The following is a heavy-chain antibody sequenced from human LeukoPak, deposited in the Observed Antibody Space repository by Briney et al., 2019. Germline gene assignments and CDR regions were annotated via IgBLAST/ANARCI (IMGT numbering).Heavy chain of an antibody. CDR1: GYTFTSYD. Sequence: ASVKVSCKASGYTFTSYDINWVRQATGQGLEWMGWMDPNSGNTGYAQKFQGRVTITRNTSISTAYMELSSLRSEDTAVYYCARSPKVPQLRYFDWLLPVFDYWGQGTLVTVSS. D-gene: IGHD3-9*01. CDR3: ARSPKVPQLRYFDWLLPVFDY. CDR2: MDPNSGNT. V-gene: IGHV1-8*03. J-gene: IGHJ4*02.